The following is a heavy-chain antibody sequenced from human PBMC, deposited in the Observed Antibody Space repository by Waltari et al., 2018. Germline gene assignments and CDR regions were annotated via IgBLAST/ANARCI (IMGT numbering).Heavy chain of an antibody. D-gene: IGHD4-17*01. CDR3: ARVGSGDYEGYFDY. J-gene: IGHJ4*02. CDR2: IIPILGTA. V-gene: IGHV1-69*15. Sequence: QVQLVQSGAEVKKPGSSVKVSCQASGGPFSSYAISSVRQPPGQGLEWMGRIIPILGTANYAQKFQGRGTITADESTSTAYMELSSLRSEDTAVYYCARVGSGDYEGYFDYWGQGTLVTVSS. CDR1: GGPFSSYA.